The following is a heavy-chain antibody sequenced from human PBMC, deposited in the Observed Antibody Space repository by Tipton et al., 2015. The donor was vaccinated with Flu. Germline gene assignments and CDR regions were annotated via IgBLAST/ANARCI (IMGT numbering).Heavy chain of an antibody. V-gene: IGHV1-46*01. J-gene: IGHJ4*02. CDR3: AREPPHSFYFDY. CDR1: GYTFSSYH. CDR2: IWSSGGST. Sequence: QSGPEVKRPGASVKISCKASGYTFSSYHMHWVRQAPGQGLEWMAIIWSSGGSTKYAQKFQGRVTMTRDTSTSTVYMEVSGLRSEDTAVYFCAREPPHSFYFDYWGQGTLVTVSS.